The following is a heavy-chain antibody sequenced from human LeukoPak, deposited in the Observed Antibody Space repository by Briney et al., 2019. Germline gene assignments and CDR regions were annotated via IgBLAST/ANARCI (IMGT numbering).Heavy chain of an antibody. J-gene: IGHJ4*02. D-gene: IGHD3-10*01. CDR1: GFSFSDHW. CDR2: IKKDGSEQ. V-gene: IGHV3-7*01. Sequence: PGGSLRLSCVASGFSFSDHWMNWFRQAPGKGLEWVATIKKDGSEQYYVDSMKGRLTISRDNAKNSVYLQIHNLRAEDTAVYYCARGSPYFYGTDLDYWGQGTLVTVSS. CDR3: ARGSPYFYGTDLDY.